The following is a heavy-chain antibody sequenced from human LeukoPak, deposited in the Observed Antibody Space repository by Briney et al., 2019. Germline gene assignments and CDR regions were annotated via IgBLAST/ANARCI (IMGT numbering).Heavy chain of an antibody. D-gene: IGHD2-2*01. CDR1: GGSISRSSYY. J-gene: IGHJ4*02. CDR3: ARHLGYCSISSCYFDY. V-gene: IGHV4-39*01. CDR2: ISYSGST. Sequence: KPSETLSLTCTVSGGSISRSSYYWGWIRQPPGKGLEWIGSISYSGSTYYTPSLKSRVTISVDTSKNQFSLKLSSVTAADTAVYYCARHLGYCSISSCYFDYWGQGALVTVSS.